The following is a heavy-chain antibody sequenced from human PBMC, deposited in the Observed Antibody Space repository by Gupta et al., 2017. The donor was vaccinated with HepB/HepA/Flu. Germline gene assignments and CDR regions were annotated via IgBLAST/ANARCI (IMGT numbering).Heavy chain of an antibody. CDR3: ARHLKEYSSSWNDAFDI. V-gene: IGHV3-21*01. D-gene: IGHD6-13*01. CDR2: ISSSSSYI. CDR1: GFTFSSYS. Sequence: EVQLVESGGGLVKPGGSLRLSCAASGFTFSSYSMNWVRPVQGKGLEWVSSISSSSSYIYYADSVKGRFTISRDNAKNSLYLQMNSLRAEDTAVYYCARHLKEYSSSWNDAFDIWGQGTMVTVSS. J-gene: IGHJ3*02.